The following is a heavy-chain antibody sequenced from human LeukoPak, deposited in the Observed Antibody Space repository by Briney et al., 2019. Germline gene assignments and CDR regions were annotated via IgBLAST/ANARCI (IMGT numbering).Heavy chain of an antibody. CDR1: GYTFTSYD. V-gene: IGHV1-8*01. CDR3: ARRRGYYDSNGYLAY. J-gene: IGHJ4*02. D-gene: IGHD3-22*01. CDR2: MNPNSGNT. Sequence: ASVKVPCKASGYTFTSYDINWVRQAPGQGLEWMGWMNPNSGNTGYAQKFQGRVTMTRNTSISTGYMELSSLRSEDTAVYYCARRRGYYDSNGYLAYWGQGTLVTVSS.